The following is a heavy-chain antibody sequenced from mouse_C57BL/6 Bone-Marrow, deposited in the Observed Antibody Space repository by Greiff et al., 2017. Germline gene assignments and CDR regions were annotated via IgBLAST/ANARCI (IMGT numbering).Heavy chain of an antibody. D-gene: IGHD1-1*01. J-gene: IGHJ4*01. CDR3: GRPDYVSSYAMDY. V-gene: IGHV10-1*01. CDR1: GFSFNTYA. Sequence: EVKLVESGGGLVQPKGSLKLSCAASGFSFNTYAMNWVRQAPGKGLEWVARISSNSNTYANYYADSVKDRFTIYRDDSESMLYLQMINMKAEDAAMYCCGRPDYVSSYAMDYWGQGTSVTVSS. CDR2: ISSNSNTYAN.